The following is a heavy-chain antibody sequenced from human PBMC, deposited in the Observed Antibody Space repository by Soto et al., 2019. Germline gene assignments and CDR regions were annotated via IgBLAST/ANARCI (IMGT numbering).Heavy chain of an antibody. CDR1: GGSISSGGYY. D-gene: IGHD3-9*01. Sequence: SETLSLTCTVSGGSISSGGYYWSWIRQHPGKGLEWIGYIYYSGSTYYNPSLKSRVTISVDTSKNQFSLKLSSVTAADTAVYYCARGAYDILTGTWALEYWGQGTLVTVSS. CDR2: IYYSGST. J-gene: IGHJ4*02. CDR3: ARGAYDILTGTWALEY. V-gene: IGHV4-31*03.